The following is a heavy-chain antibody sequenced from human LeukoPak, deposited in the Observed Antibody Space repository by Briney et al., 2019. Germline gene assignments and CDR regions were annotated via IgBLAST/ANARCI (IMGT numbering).Heavy chain of an antibody. CDR2: INHSGST. V-gene: IGHV4-61*08. J-gene: IGHJ6*02. Sequence: PSETLSLTCTVSGGSVSSGGYYWSWIRQPPGKGLEWIGEINHSGSTNYNPSLKSRVTISVDTSRNQFSLKLSSVTAADTAVYYCASARRGSHYYYYYGMDVWGQGTTVTVSS. CDR3: ASARRGSHYYYYYGMDV. CDR1: GGSVSSGGYY. D-gene: IGHD1-26*01.